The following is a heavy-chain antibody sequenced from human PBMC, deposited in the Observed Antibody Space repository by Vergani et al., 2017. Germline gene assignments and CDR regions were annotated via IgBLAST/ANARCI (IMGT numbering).Heavy chain of an antibody. Sequence: QVQLQESGPGLVKPSETLSLTCTVSGGSISSYYWSWIRQPPGKGLEWIGYIYYSGSTNYNPSLKSRVTISVDTSKNQFSLKLSSVTAADTATYYCARIVEDSSGYLAYGEWYYFDYWGQGTLVTVSS. CDR1: GGSISSYY. CDR3: ARIVEDSSGYLAYGEWYYFDY. D-gene: IGHD3-22*01. V-gene: IGHV4-59*01. CDR2: IYYSGST. J-gene: IGHJ4*02.